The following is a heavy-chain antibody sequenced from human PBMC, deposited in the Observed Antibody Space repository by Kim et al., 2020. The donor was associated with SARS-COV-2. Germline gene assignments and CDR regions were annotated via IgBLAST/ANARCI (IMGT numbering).Heavy chain of an antibody. J-gene: IGHJ4*02. Sequence: SETLSLTCAVYGGSISGYYWSWIRQPPGKGLEWIGEINHSGSTNYNPSLKSRVTISVDTSKNQFSLKLSSVTAADTAVYYCARVPLRVAAPGKGDYWGQG. D-gene: IGHD6-6*01. CDR3: ARVPLRVAAPGKGDY. V-gene: IGHV4-34*01. CDR2: INHSGST. CDR1: GGSISGYY.